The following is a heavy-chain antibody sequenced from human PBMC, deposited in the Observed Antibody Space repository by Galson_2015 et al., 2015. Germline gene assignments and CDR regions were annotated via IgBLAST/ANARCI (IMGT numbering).Heavy chain of an antibody. CDR3: AREEAVTRPANRCNWFDP. CDR2: IIPIFGTA. CDR1: GGTFSSYA. V-gene: IGHV1-69*13. D-gene: IGHD1-14*01. J-gene: IGHJ5*02. Sequence: SVKVSCKASGGTFSSYAISWVRQAPGQGLEWMGGIIPIFGTANYAQKFQGRVTITADESTSTAYMELSSLRSEDTAVYYCAREEAVTRPANRCNWFDPWGQGTLVTVSS.